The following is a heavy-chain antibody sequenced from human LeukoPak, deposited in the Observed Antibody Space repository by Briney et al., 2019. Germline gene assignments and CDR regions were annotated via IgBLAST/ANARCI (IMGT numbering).Heavy chain of an antibody. CDR1: GGPISSYY. D-gene: IGHD6-13*01. V-gene: IGHV4-4*07. Sequence: PSETLSLTCTVSGGPISSYYWSWIRQPAGKGLEWIGRIYTSGSTNYNPSLKSRVTMSVDTSKNQFSLKLSSVTAADTAVYYCARDVAAAGTIGFDPWGQGTLVTVSS. J-gene: IGHJ5*02. CDR3: ARDVAAAGTIGFDP. CDR2: IYTSGST.